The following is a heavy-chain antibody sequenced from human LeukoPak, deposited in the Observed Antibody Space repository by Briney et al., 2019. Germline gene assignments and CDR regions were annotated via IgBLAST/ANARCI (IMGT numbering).Heavy chain of an antibody. V-gene: IGHV1-69*05. J-gene: IGHJ4*02. CDR1: GGTFSSYA. CDR2: IIPIFGTA. D-gene: IGHD3-3*01. CDR3: ARGGHITIFGVVTRGEFDY. Sequence: VASVKVSCKASGGTFSSYAISWVRQAPGQGLEWMGGIIPIFGTANYAQKFQGRVTITTDESTSTAYMELSSLRSEDTAVYYCARGGHITIFGVVTRGEFDYWGQGTLVTVSS.